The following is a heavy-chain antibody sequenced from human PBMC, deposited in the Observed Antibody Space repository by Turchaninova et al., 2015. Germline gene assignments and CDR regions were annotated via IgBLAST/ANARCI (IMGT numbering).Heavy chain of an antibody. D-gene: IGHD2-21*02. CDR2: TRNKAKRYTT. V-gene: IGHV3-72*01. CDR1: GFTFSDLY. CDR3: ARAGGDXRHFXX. Sequence: EVQLVESGGGLVQPGGSLRLSCAASGFTFSDLYMDWVRQAPGTGLEWVGRTRNKAKRYTTENDASVKGSLXXSRDXSKNSXXLQXXXLKTEDTXXXYCARAGGDXRHFXXWGQGTLVTXSS. J-gene: IGHJ4*02.